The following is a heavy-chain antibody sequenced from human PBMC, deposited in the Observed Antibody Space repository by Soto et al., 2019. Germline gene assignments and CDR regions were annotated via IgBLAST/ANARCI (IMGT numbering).Heavy chain of an antibody. D-gene: IGHD3-3*01. J-gene: IGHJ5*02. Sequence: QLQLQESGSGLVKPSQTLSLTCAVSGGSISSGGYSWSWIRQPPGKGLEWSGYIYHSGSTYYNPSLKSRVTIAVDRSKNQFSLKLSSVTAADTAVYYCARTYYDFWSGYYGPPGWFDPWGQGTLVTVSS. CDR2: IYHSGST. CDR3: ARTYYDFWSGYYGPPGWFDP. CDR1: GGSISSGGYS. V-gene: IGHV4-30-2*01.